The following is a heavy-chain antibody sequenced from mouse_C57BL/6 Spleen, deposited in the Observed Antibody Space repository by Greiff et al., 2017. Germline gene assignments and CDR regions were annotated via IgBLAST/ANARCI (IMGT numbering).Heavy chain of an antibody. V-gene: IGHV1-47*01. CDR3: ARGGSSGYAMDY. Sequence: VQGVESGAELVKPGASVKMSCKASGYTFTTYPIEWMKQNHGKSLEWIGNFHPYNDDTKYNEKFKGKATLTVEKSSSTVYLELSRLTSDDSAVYYCARGGSSGYAMDYWGQGTSVTVSS. D-gene: IGHD3-2*02. CDR2: FHPYNDDT. J-gene: IGHJ4*01. CDR1: GYTFTTYP.